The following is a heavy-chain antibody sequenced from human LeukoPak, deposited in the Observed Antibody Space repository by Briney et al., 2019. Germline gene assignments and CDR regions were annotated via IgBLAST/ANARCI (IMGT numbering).Heavy chain of an antibody. CDR2: INPNSGGT. Sequence: ASVTVSCTASGYTFTGYYMRWVRQAPGQGLEWMGWINPNSGGTNYAQKFQGRVTMTRDTSISTAYMELSRLRSDDTAVYYCARTPTVTAVRYYFDYWGQGTLVTVSS. CDR3: ARTPTVTAVRYYFDY. V-gene: IGHV1-2*02. CDR1: GYTFTGYY. J-gene: IGHJ4*02. D-gene: IGHD4-11*01.